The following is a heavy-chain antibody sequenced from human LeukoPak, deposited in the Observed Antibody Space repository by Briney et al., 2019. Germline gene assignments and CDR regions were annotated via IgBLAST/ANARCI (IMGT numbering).Heavy chain of an antibody. CDR1: GGSISRSSYY. CDR3: AGLTYYYGSGSHDGFDP. J-gene: IGHJ5*02. V-gene: IGHV4-39*07. CDR2: IYYSGST. D-gene: IGHD3-10*01. Sequence: SETLSLTCTVSGGSISRSSYYWGWIRQPPGKGLEWIGSIYYSGSTNYNPSLKSRVTISVDTSKNQFSLKLSSVTAADTAVYCCAGLTYYYGSGSHDGFDPWGQGTLVTVSS.